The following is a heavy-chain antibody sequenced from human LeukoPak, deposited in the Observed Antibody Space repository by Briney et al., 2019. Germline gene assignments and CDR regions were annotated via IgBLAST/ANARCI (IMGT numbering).Heavy chain of an antibody. J-gene: IGHJ4*02. V-gene: IGHV4-34*01. CDR2: INHSGST. CDR3: ARLLPAAVWGFDY. Sequence: SETLSLTCAVYGGPFSGYYWSWIRQPPGKGLEWIGEINHSGSTYYNPSLKSRVTISVDTSKNQFSLKLSSVTAADTAVYYCARLLPAAVWGFDYWGQGTLVTVSS. CDR1: GGPFSGYY. D-gene: IGHD3-16*01.